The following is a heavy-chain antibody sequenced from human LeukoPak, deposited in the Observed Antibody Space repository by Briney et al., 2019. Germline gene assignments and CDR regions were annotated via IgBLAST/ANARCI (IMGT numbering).Heavy chain of an antibody. CDR1: GFTFSSYA. V-gene: IGHV3-23*01. CDR2: ISGSDDSA. J-gene: IGHJ3*02. CDR3: AKDLIDKPSGHSYAFNDAVDI. D-gene: IGHD2-2*01. Sequence: PGGSLRLSCATSGFTFSSYAMNWVRQAPGKGLEWVSAISGSDDSAYYADSVKGRFTISRDKSKNTLYLQMHSLRAEDTAVYYCAKDLIDKPSGHSYAFNDAVDIWGQGTMVTVSS.